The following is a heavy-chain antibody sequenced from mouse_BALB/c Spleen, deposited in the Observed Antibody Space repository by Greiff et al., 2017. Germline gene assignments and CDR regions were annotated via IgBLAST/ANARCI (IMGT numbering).Heavy chain of an antibody. D-gene: IGHD3-3*01. CDR1: GFTFSDYG. CDR2: ISNLAYSI. CDR3: ARDRGVRDAMDY. V-gene: IGHV5-15*02. J-gene: IGHJ4*01. Sequence: EVKVEESGGGLVQPGGSRKLSCAASGFTFSDYGMAWVRQAPGKGPEWVAFISNLAYSIYYADTVTGRFTISRENAKNTLYLEMSSLRSEDTAMYYCARDRGVRDAMDYWGQGTSVTVSS.